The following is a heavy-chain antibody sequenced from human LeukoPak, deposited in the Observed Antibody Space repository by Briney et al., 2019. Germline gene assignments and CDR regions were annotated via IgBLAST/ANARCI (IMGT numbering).Heavy chain of an antibody. J-gene: IGHJ4*02. CDR2: ISGSGGST. Sequence: GGSLRLSCAASGFTFSSYAMSWVRQAPGKGLEWVSAISGSGGSTYYADSVKGRFTISRDNSKNTLYLQMNSLRAEDTAVYYCAKGNYYGSGSYCLYWGQGTLVAVSS. CDR1: GFTFSSYA. CDR3: AKGNYYGSGSYCLY. D-gene: IGHD3-10*01. V-gene: IGHV3-23*01.